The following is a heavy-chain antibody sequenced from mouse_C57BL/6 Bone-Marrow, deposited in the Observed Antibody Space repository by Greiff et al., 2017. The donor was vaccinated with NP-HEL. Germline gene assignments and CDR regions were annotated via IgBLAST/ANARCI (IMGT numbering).Heavy chain of an antibody. J-gene: IGHJ1*03. V-gene: IGHV5-6*01. CDR3: ARHEGYYGSSYLYWYFDV. CDR2: ISSGGSYT. CDR1: GFTFSSYG. Sequence: EVNVVESGGDLVKPGGSLKLSCAASGFTFSSYGMSWVRQTPDKRLEWVATISSGGSYTYYPDSVKGRFTISRDNAKNTLYLQMSSLKSEDTAMYYCARHEGYYGSSYLYWYFDVWGTGTTVTVSS. D-gene: IGHD1-1*01.